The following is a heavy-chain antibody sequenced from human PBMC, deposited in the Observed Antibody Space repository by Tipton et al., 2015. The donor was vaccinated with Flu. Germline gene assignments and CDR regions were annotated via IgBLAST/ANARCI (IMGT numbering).Heavy chain of an antibody. J-gene: IGHJ4*02. Sequence: GSLRLSCAASGFTFSNAWMSWVRQAPGKGLEWVGRFKSKTDGGTTDYAVPVKGRFTISRDDSKNTLYLQMNSLKTEDTAVYYCTTEGYYYDSSGYPPDYWGQGTLVTVSS. CDR1: GFTFSNAW. CDR2: FKSKTDGGTT. D-gene: IGHD3-22*01. CDR3: TTEGYYYDSSGYPPDY. V-gene: IGHV3-15*01.